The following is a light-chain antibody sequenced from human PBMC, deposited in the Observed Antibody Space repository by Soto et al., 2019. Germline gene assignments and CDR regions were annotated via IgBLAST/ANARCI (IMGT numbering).Light chain of an antibody. V-gene: IGKV1-5*01. Sequence: DFQMTQSPSTLSASVGDRVTITCRASQNINNWFAWYQQKPGKAPKFLIYDASTLQRGVPSRFSGSGFGTEVSVTVSSLQPDDFGSYYCQHTRTFGQGNKVEIK. CDR1: QNINNW. CDR3: QHTRT. J-gene: IGKJ1*01. CDR2: DAS.